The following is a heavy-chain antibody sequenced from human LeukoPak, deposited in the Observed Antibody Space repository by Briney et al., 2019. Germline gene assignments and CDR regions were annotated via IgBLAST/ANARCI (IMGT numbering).Heavy chain of an antibody. V-gene: IGHV4-39*01. J-gene: IGHJ6*03. CDR1: GGSISSSGYY. Sequence: SETLSLTCSVSGGSISSSGYYWNWIRQPPGKGLEWVGSIYYSGTTYYNSSLKSRVTISEVTSKNRFSLMLTSVTAADTAVYYCARQVSDYFYYYIDVWGEGTTVIVSS. CDR2: IYYSGTT. CDR3: ARQVSDYFYYYIDV.